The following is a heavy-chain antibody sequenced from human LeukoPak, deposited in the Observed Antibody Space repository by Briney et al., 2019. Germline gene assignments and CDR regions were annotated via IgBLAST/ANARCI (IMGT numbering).Heavy chain of an antibody. V-gene: IGHV3-74*01. CDR1: GTYW. Sequence: PGRSLRLSCAASGTYWMHWVRQAPGKGLVWVSHINSDGSWTGYADSVKGRFTISKDNAKNTVSLRMNNLRAEDTAVYYCVTFYETYWGRGTLVTVSS. CDR3: VTFYETY. D-gene: IGHD2/OR15-2a*01. J-gene: IGHJ4*02. CDR2: INSDGSWT.